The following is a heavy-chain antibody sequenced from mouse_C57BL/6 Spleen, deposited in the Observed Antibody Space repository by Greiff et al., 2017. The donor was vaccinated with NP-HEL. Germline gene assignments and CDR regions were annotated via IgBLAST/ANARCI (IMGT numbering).Heavy chain of an antibody. Sequence: EVQLQQSGPELVKPGASVKISCKASGYTFTDYYMNWVKQSHGKSLEWIGDINPNNGGTSYNQKFKGKATLTVDKSSSTAYMELRSLTSEDSAVYYCARAYYGSSYVYWGQGTTLTVSS. J-gene: IGHJ2*01. CDR3: ARAYYGSSYVY. V-gene: IGHV1-26*01. CDR2: INPNNGGT. D-gene: IGHD1-1*01. CDR1: GYTFTDYY.